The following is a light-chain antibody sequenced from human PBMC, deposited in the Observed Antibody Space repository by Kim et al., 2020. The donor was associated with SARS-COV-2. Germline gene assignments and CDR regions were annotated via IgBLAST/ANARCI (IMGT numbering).Light chain of an antibody. V-gene: IGLV2-14*01. CDR2: EVS. Sequence: QSALTQPASVSGSPGQSITISCTGTSSDVGHCKYVSWYQQHPGKAPELIICEVSERPSGVSNRFSGSKSDNTASLTISGLQAEDEADYYCTSCTTSNTWVFGGGTQLTVL. CDR3: TSCTTSNTWV. J-gene: IGLJ3*02. CDR1: SSDVGHCKY.